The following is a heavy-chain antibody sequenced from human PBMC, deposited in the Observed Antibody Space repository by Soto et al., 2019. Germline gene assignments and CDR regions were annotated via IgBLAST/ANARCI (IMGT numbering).Heavy chain of an antibody. J-gene: IGHJ4*02. Sequence: GGSLRLSCAASGFTFRSYWMHWVRQAPGKGLLWVSRTNPDGRITTYADSVKGRFTISRDNAKNTLYLQMSSLRVEDTAVYYCTRDLGGRDDYWGQGTLVTVSS. D-gene: IGHD3-16*01. CDR1: GFTFRSYW. CDR2: TNPDGRIT. CDR3: TRDLGGRDDY. V-gene: IGHV3-74*01.